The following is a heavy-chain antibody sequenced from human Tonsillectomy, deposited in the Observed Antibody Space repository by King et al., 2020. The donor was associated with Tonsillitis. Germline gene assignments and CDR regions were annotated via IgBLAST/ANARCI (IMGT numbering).Heavy chain of an antibody. CDR3: ARGTDYDFWSGYYTLYYFDY. Sequence: VQLQESGPGLVKPSETLSLTCTVSGGSISSYYWSWIRQPPGKGLEWIGYIYYSGSTNYNPSLKSRVTISVDTSKNQFSLKLSSVTAADTAGYYCARGTDYDFWSGYYTLYYFDYWGQGTLVTVSS. CDR2: IYYSGST. J-gene: IGHJ4*02. V-gene: IGHV4-59*01. CDR1: GGSISSYY. D-gene: IGHD3-3*01.